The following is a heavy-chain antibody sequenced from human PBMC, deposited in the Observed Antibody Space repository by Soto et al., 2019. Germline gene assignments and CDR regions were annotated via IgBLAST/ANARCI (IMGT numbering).Heavy chain of an antibody. V-gene: IGHV3-48*03. J-gene: IGHJ2*01. CDR2: LSSSGSII. CDR1: GFTFSSYE. D-gene: IGHD2-2*01. Sequence: EVQVVESGGGLVQPGGSLRLSCAASGFTFSSYEMNWFRQAPGKVLEWVSYLSSSGSIIYYADSVKGRFTISRDNAKNSLYPQMNSLRAEDTAVYYCAREEKYSTSTSCSYWYFDLWGRGTLVTLSS. CDR3: AREEKYSTSTSCSYWYFDL.